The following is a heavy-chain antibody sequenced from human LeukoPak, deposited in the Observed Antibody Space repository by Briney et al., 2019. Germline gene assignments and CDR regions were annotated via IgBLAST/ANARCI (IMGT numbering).Heavy chain of an antibody. Sequence: PSETLSLTCTVSGGSISSGGYYWSWIRQHPGKGLEWIGYIYYSGSTYYNPSLKSRVTISVDTSKNQFSLKLSSVTAADTAVYYCARGNIAAAGRWFDPWGQGTLVTVSS. V-gene: IGHV4-31*03. CDR1: GGSISSGGYY. CDR2: IYYSGST. D-gene: IGHD6-13*01. J-gene: IGHJ5*02. CDR3: ARGNIAAAGRWFDP.